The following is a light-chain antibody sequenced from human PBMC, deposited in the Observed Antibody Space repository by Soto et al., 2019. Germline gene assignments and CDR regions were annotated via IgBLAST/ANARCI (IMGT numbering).Light chain of an antibody. CDR2: LEGSGNY. V-gene: IGLV4-60*03. CDR3: ESCDSNTRV. J-gene: IGLJ3*02. CDR1: SGHSFYV. Sequence: QSVLTQPSSASASLGSSVSLTCTLSSGHSFYVIAWHQQQPGTAPRYLMKLEGSGNYNKGSGVPERYSGSSSGADRYLTIPSLQSEDEGDYYWESCDSNTRVFGGGTKLTVL.